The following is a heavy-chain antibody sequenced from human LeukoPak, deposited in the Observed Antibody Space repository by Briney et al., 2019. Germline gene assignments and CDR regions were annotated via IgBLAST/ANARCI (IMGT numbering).Heavy chain of an antibody. Sequence: SETLSLTCAVYGGSFSGYYWSWIRQPPGKGLEWIGEINHSGSTNYNPSLKSRVTISVDTSKNQFSLKLSSVTAADTAVYYCASGFDWLFDYWGQGTLVTVSS. J-gene: IGHJ4*02. V-gene: IGHV4-34*01. D-gene: IGHD3-9*01. CDR2: INHSGST. CDR3: ASGFDWLFDY. CDR1: GGSFSGYY.